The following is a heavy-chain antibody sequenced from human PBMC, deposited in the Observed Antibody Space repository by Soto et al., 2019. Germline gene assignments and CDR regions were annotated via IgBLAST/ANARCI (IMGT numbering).Heavy chain of an antibody. V-gene: IGHV1-3*01. CDR1: GYTFTSYA. J-gene: IGHJ5*02. CDR2: ISAGNGNT. Sequence: GASVNVSCKASGYTFTSYAMHWVRQAPGQRLEWMGWISAGNGNTKYSQKFQGRVTITRDTSASTAYMELSSLRSEDTAVYYCARDEPIAVAGAHWFDPWGQGTLVTVSS. CDR3: ARDEPIAVAGAHWFDP. D-gene: IGHD6-19*01.